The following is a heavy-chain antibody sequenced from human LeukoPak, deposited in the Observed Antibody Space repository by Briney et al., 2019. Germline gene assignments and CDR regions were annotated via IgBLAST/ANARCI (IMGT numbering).Heavy chain of an antibody. J-gene: IGHJ6*03. CDR3: AVGGYSYGYGLSLYMDV. Sequence: SVKVSCKASGGTFSSYAISWVRQAPGQGLEWMGRIIPIFGTANYAQKFQGRVTITTDESTRTAYMELSSLRSEDTAVYYCAVGGYSYGYGLSLYMDVWGKGTTVTVSS. V-gene: IGHV1-69*05. CDR2: IIPIFGTA. CDR1: GGTFSSYA. D-gene: IGHD5-18*01.